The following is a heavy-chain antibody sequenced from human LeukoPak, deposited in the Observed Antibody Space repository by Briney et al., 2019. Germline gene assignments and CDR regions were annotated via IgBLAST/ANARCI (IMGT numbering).Heavy chain of an antibody. J-gene: IGHJ4*02. Sequence: GGSLRLSCAASGFTFSNFAMNWIRQAPGKGLEWVSTISGSGGSTYYADSVKGRFTISRDNSKNTLYLQMNSLRAEDTAVYYCAKMVHTEQWLVPFDYWGQGTLVTVSS. CDR2: ISGSGGST. CDR3: AKMVHTEQWLVPFDY. CDR1: GFTFSNFA. V-gene: IGHV3-23*01. D-gene: IGHD6-19*01.